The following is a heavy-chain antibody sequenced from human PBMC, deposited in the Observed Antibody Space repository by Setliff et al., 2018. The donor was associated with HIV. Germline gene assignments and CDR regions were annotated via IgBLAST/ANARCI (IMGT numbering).Heavy chain of an antibody. J-gene: IGHJ4*02. CDR2: LYTSGST. CDR3: ARGLSFYDPGGFDY. V-gene: IGHV4-4*09. D-gene: IGHD3-22*01. CDR1: GGSISSYY. Sequence: KPSETLSLTCTVSGGSISSYYWSWIRQPPGKGLEWIGYLYTSGSTNYNPSLKSRVTISVDTSKNQFSLKLSSVTAADTAVYYCARGLSFYDPGGFDYWGQVTLVTVSS.